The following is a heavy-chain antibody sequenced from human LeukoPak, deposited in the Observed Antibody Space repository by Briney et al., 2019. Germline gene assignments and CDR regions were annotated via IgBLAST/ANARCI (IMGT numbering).Heavy chain of an antibody. CDR2: INHSGST. CDR3: ASVRFGSIEAAAKGPY. D-gene: IGHD6-13*01. CDR1: GGSISSSNW. V-gene: IGHV4-4*02. J-gene: IGHJ4*02. Sequence: SETLSLTCAVSGGSISSSNWWSWVRQPPGKGLEWIGEINHSGSTNYNPSLKSRVTISVDKSKNQFSLKLSSVTAADTAIYYCASVRFGSIEAAAKGPYWGQGTLVTVSS.